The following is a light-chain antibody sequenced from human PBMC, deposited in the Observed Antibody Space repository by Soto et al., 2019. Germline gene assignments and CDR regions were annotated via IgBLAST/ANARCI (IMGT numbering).Light chain of an antibody. Sequence: MVMTQSPATLSVSPGERVTLSCRTSQNVTSNLAWYQLKPGQTPSLLIYGTSTRAPDIPVRFSGSWSGTEVTLATPTVKSGDSAVYYCQQYDDWGFGPGTKVEIK. V-gene: IGKV3-15*01. CDR3: QQYDDWG. CDR2: GTS. CDR1: QNVTSN. J-gene: IGKJ1*01.